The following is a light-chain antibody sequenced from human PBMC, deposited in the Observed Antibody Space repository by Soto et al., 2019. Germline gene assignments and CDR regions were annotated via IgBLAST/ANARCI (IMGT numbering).Light chain of an antibody. V-gene: IGKV4-1*01. J-gene: IGKJ1*01. CDR2: WAS. CDR1: QSILYSSNNKNY. CDR3: QQYYSPPLT. Sequence: DIVMTQSPDSLAVSLGERATINCKSSQSILYSSNNKNYLVWYQQKPGQPPKLLIYWASTRESGVPDRFSGSGSETDFTLTISSLQAEDVAVYYCQQYYSPPLTFGQGTKVEIK.